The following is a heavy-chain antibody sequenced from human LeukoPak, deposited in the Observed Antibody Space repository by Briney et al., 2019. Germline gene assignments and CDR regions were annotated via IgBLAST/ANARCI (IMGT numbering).Heavy chain of an antibody. J-gene: IGHJ6*02. CDR3: ARHLGYFGRPYGMDV. V-gene: IGHV4-34*01. D-gene: IGHD2-2*01. CDR2: INHSGST. CDR1: GGSFSGYY. Sequence: PSETLSLTCAVYGGSFSGYYWSWIRQPPGKGLEWIGEINHSGSTDYNPSLKSRVTISVDTSKNQFSLKLSSVTAADTAVYYCARHLGYFGRPYGMDVWGQGTAVTVSS.